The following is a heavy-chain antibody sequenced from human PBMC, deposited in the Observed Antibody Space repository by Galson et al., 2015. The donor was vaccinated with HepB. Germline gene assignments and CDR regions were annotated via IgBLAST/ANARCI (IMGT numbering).Heavy chain of an antibody. D-gene: IGHD3-10*01. CDR3: ARSSWRGGTNTD. Sequence: SLRLSCAASGFNVSRNYMTWVRQAPGKGLEWVSVLYAGGNTYYADSVKGRFIISRHNSKDNFYLQMNSLRTNDTAVYYCARSSWRGGTNTDWGQGTLVTVSS. V-gene: IGHV3-53*04. CDR1: GFNVSRNY. J-gene: IGHJ4*02. CDR2: LYAGGNT.